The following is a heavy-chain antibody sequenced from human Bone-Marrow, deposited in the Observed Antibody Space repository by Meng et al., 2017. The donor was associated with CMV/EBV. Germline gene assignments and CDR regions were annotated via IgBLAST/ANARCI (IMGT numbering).Heavy chain of an antibody. V-gene: IGHV4-39*06. D-gene: IGHD3-3*01. Sequence: GSLRLSFTVSGGSISSSSYYWGWIRQPPGKGLEWIGSIYYSGSTYYNPSLKSRVTISVDTSKNQFTLKLSSVTAADTAVYYCARGPRITIFGVAPGGWFDPWGQGTLVTVSS. J-gene: IGHJ5*02. CDR2: IYYSGST. CDR3: ARGPRITIFGVAPGGWFDP. CDR1: GGSISSSSYY.